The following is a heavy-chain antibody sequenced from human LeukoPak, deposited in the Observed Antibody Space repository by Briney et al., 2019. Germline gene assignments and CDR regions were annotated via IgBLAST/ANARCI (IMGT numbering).Heavy chain of an antibody. D-gene: IGHD3-10*01. CDR3: TRGDYDSGSFPDS. CDR2: ISGSNIYT. CDR1: GFTFSDYY. Sequence: GGSLRLSCAASGFTFSDYYMSWIRQAPGKGLEWLSYISGSNIYTNYADSVKGRFTISRDNAKSSLYLQMHSLGAEDTAVYYCTRGDYDSGSFPDSWGQGTLVTVST. J-gene: IGHJ4*02. V-gene: IGHV3-11*06.